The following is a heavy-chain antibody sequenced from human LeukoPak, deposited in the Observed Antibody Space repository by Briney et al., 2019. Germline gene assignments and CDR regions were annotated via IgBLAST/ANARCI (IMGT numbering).Heavy chain of an antibody. CDR1: GFTFSNYA. J-gene: IGHJ4*02. CDR3: AKVMAAAGTWFFDY. V-gene: IGHV3-23*01. CDR2: ISGSGSGT. Sequence: PGGSLRLSCAASGFTFSNYAMSWVRQAPGKGLEWVSGISGSGSGTYYADSVKGRFTISRDSSKNTLHLQMNSLRAEDTAVYYCAKVMAAAGTWFFDYWSQGTLVTVSS. D-gene: IGHD6-13*01.